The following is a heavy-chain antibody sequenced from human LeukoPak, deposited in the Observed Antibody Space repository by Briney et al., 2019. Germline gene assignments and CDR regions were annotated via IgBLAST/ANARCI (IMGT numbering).Heavy chain of an antibody. Sequence: PGGSLRLSCAASGFTFSSYALSWVRQAPGKGLEWVAVISYDGSNKYYADSVKGRFTISRDNSKNTLYLQMNSLRAEDTAVYYCATGGYSYPWLPFDYWGQGTLVTVSS. D-gene: IGHD5-18*01. CDR3: ATGGYSYPWLPFDY. J-gene: IGHJ4*02. CDR2: ISYDGSNK. CDR1: GFTFSSYA. V-gene: IGHV3-30*03.